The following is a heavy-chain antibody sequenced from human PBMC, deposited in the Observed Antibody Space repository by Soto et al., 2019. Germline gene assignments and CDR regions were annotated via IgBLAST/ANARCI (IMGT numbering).Heavy chain of an antibody. V-gene: IGHV1-8*01. CDR2: MNPNSGNT. D-gene: IGHD6-13*01. J-gene: IGHJ6*02. CDR1: GYTFTSYD. Sequence: QVQLVQSGAEVKKPGASVKVSCKASGYTFTSYDINWVRQATGQGLEWMGWMNPNSGNTGYAQKFQGRVTMTRNTSISTAYMELSSLRSEDTAGYYCARTFSIAAAGYYGMDVWGQGTTVTVSS. CDR3: ARTFSIAAAGYYGMDV.